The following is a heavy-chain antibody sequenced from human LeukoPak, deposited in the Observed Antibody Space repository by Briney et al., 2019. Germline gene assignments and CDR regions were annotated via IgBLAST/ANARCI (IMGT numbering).Heavy chain of an antibody. J-gene: IGHJ4*02. Sequence: GGSLRLSCAASGFTFSSDAMSWVRQAPGKGLEWVSAISGSGGSTYYADSVKGRFTISRDNSKNTLYLQMNSLRAEDTAVYYCAKDSGDYYDSSGYYYLDYWGQGTLVTVSS. CDR3: AKDSGDYYDSSGYYYLDY. V-gene: IGHV3-23*01. CDR2: ISGSGGST. D-gene: IGHD3-22*01. CDR1: GFTFSSDA.